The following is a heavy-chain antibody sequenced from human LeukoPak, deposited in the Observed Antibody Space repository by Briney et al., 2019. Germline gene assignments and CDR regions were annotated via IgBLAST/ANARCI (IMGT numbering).Heavy chain of an antibody. J-gene: IGHJ4*02. CDR3: ARSATVTTGYFDY. CDR1: GGSISSCGHY. D-gene: IGHD4-17*01. Sequence: PSETLSLTCSVSGGSISSCGHYWGWIRQSPEKGLDWIGSIYSSGNTYYNPSVKSRVTISVDTSKHQFSLKLTSVTAAETAVYYCARSATVTTGYFDYWGQGALVTVSS. V-gene: IGHV4-39*07. CDR2: IYSSGNT.